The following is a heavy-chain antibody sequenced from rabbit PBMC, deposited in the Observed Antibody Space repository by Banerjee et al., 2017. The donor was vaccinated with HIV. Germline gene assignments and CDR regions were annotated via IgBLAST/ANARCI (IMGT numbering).Heavy chain of an antibody. J-gene: IGHJ4*01. CDR2: IYIASGST. V-gene: IGHV1S43*01. Sequence: QSLVESGGDLVKPGASLTLTCKASGFSFSSYYYMCWVRQAPGKGLELIAFIYIASGSTWYASWVNGRFSISRSTSLNTVDLKMTSLTAADTATYFSARGPAYAGYGYPFNLWGQGTLVTVS. CDR1: GFSFSSYYY. D-gene: IGHD7-1*01. CDR3: ARGPAYAGYGYPFNL.